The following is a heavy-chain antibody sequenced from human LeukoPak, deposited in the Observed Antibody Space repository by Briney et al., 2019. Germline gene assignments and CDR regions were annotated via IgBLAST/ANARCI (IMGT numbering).Heavy chain of an antibody. CDR1: GFIFTKYG. J-gene: IGHJ4*02. CDR2: ISSYNGDT. V-gene: IGHV1-18*01. Sequence: GASVKVSCKASGFIFTKYGISWVRQAPGQGLEWVGWISSYNGDTNYAQKLQGRVTMTRDTSTTTVYMELRSLTSDDTAVYYCTRETSSRYFDYWGQGTLVTVSS. CDR3: TRETSSRYFDY.